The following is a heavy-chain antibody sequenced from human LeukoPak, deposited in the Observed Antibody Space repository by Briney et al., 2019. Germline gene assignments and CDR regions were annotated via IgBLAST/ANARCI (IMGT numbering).Heavy chain of an antibody. J-gene: IGHJ5*02. V-gene: IGHV3-23*01. CDR3: AKAMAGYSKNNWFDP. CDR2: SSARVNRT. CDR1: GFNFSTFG. Sequence: GGSLRLSCAASGFNFSTFGMSWVRRAPGKGLEWVSISSARVNRTYYTDSVKGRLTISRDSSKNTLYLQMNSLRAEDTAVYYCAKAMAGYSKNNWFDPWGQGTLVTVSS. D-gene: IGHD6-13*01.